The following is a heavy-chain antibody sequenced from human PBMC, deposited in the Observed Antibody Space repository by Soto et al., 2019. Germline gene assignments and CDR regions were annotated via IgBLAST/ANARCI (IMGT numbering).Heavy chain of an antibody. Sequence: QVQLVQSGAEVKKPGASVKVSCKASGYTFTSYGISWVRQAPGQGLEWMGWISAYNGNTNYAQKLQGRVTMTTDTATGTAYMELRRLRSDDTAVYYCARTSRWIQRGGWFDPWGQGTLVTVSS. CDR1: GYTFTSYG. CDR3: ARTSRWIQRGGWFDP. D-gene: IGHD5-18*01. V-gene: IGHV1-18*01. CDR2: ISAYNGNT. J-gene: IGHJ5*02.